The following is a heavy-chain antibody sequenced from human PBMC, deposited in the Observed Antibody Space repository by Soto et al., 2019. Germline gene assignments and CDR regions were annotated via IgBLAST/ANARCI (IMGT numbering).Heavy chain of an antibody. CDR3: ARHLGYYDY. V-gene: IGHV1-69*01. CDR2: IIPMFGTT. J-gene: IGHJ4*02. D-gene: IGHD3-16*01. Sequence: QVQLVQSGAEVKKPGSSVKVSCKASGGTFSNYAISWVRQAPGQGLEWMGGIIPMFGTTNYAQKFQGRVTITADEATSTANMELSSLRSEDTAVYYCARHLGYYDYWGQGTLVTVSS. CDR1: GGTFSNYA.